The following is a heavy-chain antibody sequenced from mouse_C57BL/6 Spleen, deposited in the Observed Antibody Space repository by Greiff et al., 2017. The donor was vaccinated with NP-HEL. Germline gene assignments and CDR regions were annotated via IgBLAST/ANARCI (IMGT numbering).Heavy chain of an antibody. CDR1: GFTFSSYA. Sequence: EVKLQESGGGLVKPGGSLKLSCAASGFTFSSYAMSWVRQTPEQRLEWVATISDGGSYTYYPDNVKGRFTISRDNAKNNLYLQMSHLKSEDTAMYYCARAVLLRGGDFDVWGTGTTVTVSS. CDR3: ARAVLLRGGDFDV. CDR2: ISDGGSYT. D-gene: IGHD1-1*01. V-gene: IGHV5-4*03. J-gene: IGHJ1*03.